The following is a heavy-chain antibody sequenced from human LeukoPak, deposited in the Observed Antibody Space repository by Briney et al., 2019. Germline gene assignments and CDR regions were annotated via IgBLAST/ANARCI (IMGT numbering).Heavy chain of an antibody. D-gene: IGHD5-18*01. V-gene: IGHV4-39*07. CDR2: VYYSGST. Sequence: PSETLSLTCTVSGASISSSNYYWGWIRQPPGRGLEWIGSVYYSGSTYYNPSLKSRVTISVDTSKNQFSLKVSSVTAADTAVYYCARRVGHSYGVTGAGAFDIWGQGTMVTVSS. CDR1: GASISSSNYY. CDR3: ARRVGHSYGVTGAGAFDI. J-gene: IGHJ3*02.